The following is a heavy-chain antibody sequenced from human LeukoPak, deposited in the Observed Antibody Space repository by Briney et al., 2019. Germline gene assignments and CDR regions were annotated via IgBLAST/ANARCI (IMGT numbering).Heavy chain of an antibody. CDR3: ARQTHHSSGYYIDY. CDR2: INSDSGYI. CDR1: GFTFSSYN. D-gene: IGHD3-22*01. Sequence: PGGSLRLSCVAPGFTFSSYNLNWVRQAPGKGLEWVSSINSDSGYIYYTDSVKGRFTISRDNANNSLYLQMNSLRAEDTAVYYCARQTHHSSGYYIDYWGQGTLGTVSA. J-gene: IGHJ4*02. V-gene: IGHV3-21*01.